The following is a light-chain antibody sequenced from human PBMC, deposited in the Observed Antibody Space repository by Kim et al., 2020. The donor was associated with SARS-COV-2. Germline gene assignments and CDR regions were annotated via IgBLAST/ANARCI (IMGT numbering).Light chain of an antibody. J-gene: IGLJ3*02. CDR2: GSN. Sequence: QSVLTQPPSASGTPAQRVTISCSGSTSNIGSHSVHWFQQLPGTAPKILIYGSNYRPSGVPDRFSGSKSGTSASLAISGLRSEDEADYYCAAWDDSLSGRVFGGGTQLTVL. V-gene: IGLV1-47*01. CDR1: TSNIGSHS. CDR3: AAWDDSLSGRV.